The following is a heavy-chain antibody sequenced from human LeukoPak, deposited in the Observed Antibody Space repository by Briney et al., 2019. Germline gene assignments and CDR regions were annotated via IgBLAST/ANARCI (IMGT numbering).Heavy chain of an antibody. J-gene: IGHJ4*02. Sequence: VSVKVSCKASGYTFTSYDINWVRQATGQGLEWMGWMNPNSGNTGYAQKFQGRVTMTRNTSISTAYMELSSLRSEDTAVYYCARGPYPKAYDSSGYYYVHWGQGTLVTVSS. CDR1: GYTFTSYD. CDR2: MNPNSGNT. D-gene: IGHD3-22*01. V-gene: IGHV1-8*01. CDR3: ARGPYPKAYDSSGYYYVH.